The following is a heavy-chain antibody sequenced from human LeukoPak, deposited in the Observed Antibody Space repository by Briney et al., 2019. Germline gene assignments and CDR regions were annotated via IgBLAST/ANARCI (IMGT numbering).Heavy chain of an antibody. D-gene: IGHD4-17*01. V-gene: IGHV1-18*01. J-gene: IGHJ4*02. Sequence: ASVKVSCKASGYMFTNYGISWVRQAPGQGLEWMGWISAYNGNINYAQKVLGRVTMTTDTSTSTAFMELKSLRSGDTAVYYCARDTHYGDYSLAYWGQGTLVTVSS. CDR3: ARDTHYGDYSLAY. CDR1: GYMFTNYG. CDR2: ISAYNGNI.